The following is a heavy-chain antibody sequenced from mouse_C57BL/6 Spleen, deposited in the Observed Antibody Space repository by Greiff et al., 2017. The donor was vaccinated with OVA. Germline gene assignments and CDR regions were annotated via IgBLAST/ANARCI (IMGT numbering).Heavy chain of an antibody. V-gene: IGHV1-39*01. CDR3: ARPYDYEGTGGFDY. CDR1: GYSFTDYT. D-gene: IGHD2-4*01. J-gene: IGHJ2*01. Sequence: VQLQQSGPELVKPGASVKISCKASGYSFTDYTMNWVKQSPGKSLEWIGVINPNYGTTSYNQKFKGKATLTVDKSSSTVYMQLNSLTSEDYAGEYYARPYDYEGTGGFDYWGKGTTLTVSS. CDR2: INPNYGTT.